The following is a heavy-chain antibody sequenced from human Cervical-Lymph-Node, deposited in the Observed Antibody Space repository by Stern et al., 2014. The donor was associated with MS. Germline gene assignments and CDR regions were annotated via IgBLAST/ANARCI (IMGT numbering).Heavy chain of an antibody. V-gene: IGHV4-39*01. CDR3: ARVPRWLQLSPTRGENANFNF. D-gene: IGHD5-24*01. Sequence: QLQLQESGPGLVKPSETLSLTCTVSGAPITSSLYYWGWIRQPPGKGLQWIANIYYNGSTYYNPTLKSRIPISLDTSKNQFSLRLSLVTAADTAVYYCARVPRWLQLSPTRGENANFNFWGQGTLVTVSS. CDR2: IYYNGST. CDR1: GAPITSSLYY. J-gene: IGHJ4*02.